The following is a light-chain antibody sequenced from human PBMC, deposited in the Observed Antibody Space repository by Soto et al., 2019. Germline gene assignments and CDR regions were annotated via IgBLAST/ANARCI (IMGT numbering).Light chain of an antibody. CDR1: QSVSSSY. CDR3: QQYGSSPPFT. Sequence: EIVLTKSPGTLSLSPGERATLSCRARQSVSSSYLAWYQQKPGQAPRLLIYGASRRATGIPERFSGSGSGTDFTLTISRLEPEEFAVYYCQQYGSSPPFTFGPGTKVDIK. V-gene: IGKV3-20*01. J-gene: IGKJ3*01. CDR2: GAS.